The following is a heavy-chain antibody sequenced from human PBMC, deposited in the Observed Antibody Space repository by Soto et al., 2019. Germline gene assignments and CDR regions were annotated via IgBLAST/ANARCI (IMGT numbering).Heavy chain of an antibody. V-gene: IGHV3-30*03. CDR2: ISDDGSDK. CDR1: GFSFSSYG. Sequence: GGSLRLSCAASGFSFSSYGMSWVRQAPGKGLEWVAVISDDGSDKYYVDAVRGRFTISRDNSKNTLYLQMNSLRAEDTAVYYCARGNGPVRYDSSGYYCENWFDPWGQGTLVTVSS. J-gene: IGHJ5*02. CDR3: ARGNGPVRYDSSGYYCENWFDP. D-gene: IGHD3-22*01.